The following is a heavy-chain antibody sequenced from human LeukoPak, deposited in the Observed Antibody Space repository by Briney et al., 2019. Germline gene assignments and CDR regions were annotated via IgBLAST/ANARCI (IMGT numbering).Heavy chain of an antibody. CDR3: ANGDYGDYVPPEAFDI. CDR2: IKHDGSEK. CDR1: GFVFSDYW. J-gene: IGHJ3*02. V-gene: IGHV3-7*01. Sequence: GGSLRLSCVASGFVFSDYWMSWVRQTPGKGLEWVANIKHDGSEKYYVDSVKGRFSISKDTAKSSLHLQMNSLRAEDTAVYYCANGDYGDYVPPEAFDILGQGTMVTVSS. D-gene: IGHD4-17*01.